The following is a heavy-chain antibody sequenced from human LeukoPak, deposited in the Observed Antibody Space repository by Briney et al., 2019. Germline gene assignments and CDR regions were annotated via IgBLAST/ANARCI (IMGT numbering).Heavy chain of an antibody. V-gene: IGHV3-7*01. Sequence: GGSLRLSCAGSELSFNNYAMYWVRQAPGKGLEWVANIKQDGSEKNYVDSVKGRFSISRDNAKNSLILQMNSLRDEDTAVYYCARGVWAPFDSWGQGTLVSVSS. CDR1: ELSFNNYA. J-gene: IGHJ4*02. CDR2: IKQDGSEK. CDR3: ARGVWAPFDS. D-gene: IGHD7-27*01.